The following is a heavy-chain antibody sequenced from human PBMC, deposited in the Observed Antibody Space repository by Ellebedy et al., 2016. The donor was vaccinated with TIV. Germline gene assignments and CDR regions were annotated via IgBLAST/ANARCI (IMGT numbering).Heavy chain of an antibody. V-gene: IGHV1-69*13. D-gene: IGHD3-10*01. CDR3: ATDSMVRGFNSYYYYGMDV. Sequence: SVKVSXXASGGTFSSYAISWVRQAPGQGLEWMGGIIPIFGTANYAQKFQGRVTITADESTSTAYMELSSLRSEDTAVYYCATDSMVRGFNSYYYYGMDVWGQGTTVTVSS. CDR2: IIPIFGTA. CDR1: GGTFSSYA. J-gene: IGHJ6*02.